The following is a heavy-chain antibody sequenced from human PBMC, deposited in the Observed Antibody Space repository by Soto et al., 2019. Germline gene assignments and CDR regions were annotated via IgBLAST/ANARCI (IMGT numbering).Heavy chain of an antibody. J-gene: IGHJ6*02. CDR2: INPNSGGT. D-gene: IGHD1-1*01. CDR3: ARSRYNWNDAPDYYYYGMDV. Sequence: GASVKVSCKASGYTFTGYYMHWVRQAPGQGLEWMGWINPNSGGTNYAQKFQGWVTMTRDTSISTAYMELSRLRSDDTAVYYCARSRYNWNDAPDYYYYGMDVWGQGTTVTVS. V-gene: IGHV1-2*04. CDR1: GYTFTGYY.